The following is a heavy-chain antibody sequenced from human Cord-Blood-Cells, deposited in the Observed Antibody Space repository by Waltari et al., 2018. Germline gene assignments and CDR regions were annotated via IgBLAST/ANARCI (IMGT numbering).Heavy chain of an antibody. CDR3: ASIAAATPDY. D-gene: IGHD6-13*01. Sequence: QLQLQQWGAGLLKPSETLCLTCAVYGGSFSGYYWSGIRQPPGKGVEWIGEINHSGGSNYNPSLNSRVTISVDTSKNQISLKLSSVTAADTAVYYCASIAAATPDYWGQGTLVTVSS. V-gene: IGHV4-34*01. J-gene: IGHJ4*02. CDR2: INHSGGS. CDR1: GGSFSGYY.